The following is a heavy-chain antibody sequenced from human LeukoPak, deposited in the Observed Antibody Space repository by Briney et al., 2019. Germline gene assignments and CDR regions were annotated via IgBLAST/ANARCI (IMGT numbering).Heavy chain of an antibody. Sequence: GGSLRLSCAASGFTFSDYYMSWIRQAPGKGLEWVSYISSSGSTIYYADSVKGRFTISRDNAKNSLYLQMNSLRAEDTAVYYCASHYYYGSGSYRNNWFDPWGQGTLVTVSS. CDR3: ASHYYYGSGSYRNNWFDP. CDR2: ISSSGSTI. J-gene: IGHJ5*02. D-gene: IGHD3-10*01. V-gene: IGHV3-11*01. CDR1: GFTFSDYY.